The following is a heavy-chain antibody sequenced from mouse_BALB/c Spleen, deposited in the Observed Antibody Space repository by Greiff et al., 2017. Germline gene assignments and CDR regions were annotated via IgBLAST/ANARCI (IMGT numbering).Heavy chain of an antibody. CDR1: GYSITSGYM. V-gene: IGHV3-6*01. CDR3: ARDDGYDMAY. Sequence: EVQLVESGPGLVKPSQSLSLSCSATGYSITSGYMRYVIRQFAGNNVEWRGDISYDGSNKYNPTLKNRISITSDTSKNQFFLKLNSVTSEDTARYFCARDDGYDMAYWGQGTLVTVSA. CDR2: ISYDGSN. D-gene: IGHD2-2*01. J-gene: IGHJ3*01.